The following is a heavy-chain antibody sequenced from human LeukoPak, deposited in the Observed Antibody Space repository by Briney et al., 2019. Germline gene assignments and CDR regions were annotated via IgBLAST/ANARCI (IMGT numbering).Heavy chain of an antibody. Sequence: GGSLRLSCAASGFIFSNARMTWVRQAPGKGLEWVGRIKSKTDGGTTDYAAPVKGRFTISRDDSEKTLYLQMNSLKIEDTAVYYCIHYGSGSYSTDYWGQGTLVTVSS. D-gene: IGHD3-10*01. CDR3: IHYGSGSYSTDY. CDR1: GFIFSNAR. V-gene: IGHV3-15*01. J-gene: IGHJ4*02. CDR2: IKSKTDGGTT.